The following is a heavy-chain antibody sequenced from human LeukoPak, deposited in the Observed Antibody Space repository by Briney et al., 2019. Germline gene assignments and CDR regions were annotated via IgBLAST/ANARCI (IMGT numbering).Heavy chain of an antibody. V-gene: IGHV4-59*08. CDR2: IYYSGST. J-gene: IGHJ4*02. CDR3: ATHYYDFWSGPSFYFDY. D-gene: IGHD3-3*01. Sequence: PSETLSLTCTVSGGSISSYYWSWIRQPPGKGLEWIGYIYYSGSTNYNPSLKSRVTISVDTSKNQFSLKLSSVTAADTAVYYCATHYYDFWSGPSFYFDYWGQGTLVTVSS. CDR1: GGSISSYY.